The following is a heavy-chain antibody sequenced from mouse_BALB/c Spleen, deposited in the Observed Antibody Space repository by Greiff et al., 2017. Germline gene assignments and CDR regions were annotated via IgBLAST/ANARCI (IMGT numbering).Heavy chain of an antibody. CDR2: ILPGSGST. CDR1: GYTFSSYW. Sequence: QVQLKQSGAELMKPGASVKISCKATGYTFSSYWIEWVKQRPGHGLEWIGEILPGSGSTNYNEKFKGKATFTADTSSNTAYMQLSSLTSEDSAVYYCARGFYGNYVGDWGQGTSVTVSS. CDR3: ARGFYGNYVGD. V-gene: IGHV1-9*01. D-gene: IGHD2-1*01. J-gene: IGHJ4*01.